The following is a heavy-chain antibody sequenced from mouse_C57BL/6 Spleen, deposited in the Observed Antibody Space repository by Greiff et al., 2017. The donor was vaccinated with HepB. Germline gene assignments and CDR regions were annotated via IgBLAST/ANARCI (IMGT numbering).Heavy chain of an antibody. Sequence: VQLQQSGPGLVKPSQSLSLTCSVTGYSITSGYYWNWIRQFPGNKLEWMGYISYDGSNNYNPSLKNRISITRDTSKNKFFLKLNSVTTEDTATYYCARGGDYEEWGQGTTLTVSS. CDR2: ISYDGSN. CDR1: GYSITSGYY. CDR3: ARGGDYEE. V-gene: IGHV3-6*01. J-gene: IGHJ2*01. D-gene: IGHD2-4*01.